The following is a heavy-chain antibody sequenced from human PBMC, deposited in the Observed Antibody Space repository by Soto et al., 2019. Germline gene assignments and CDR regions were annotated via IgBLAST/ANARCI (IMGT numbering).Heavy chain of an antibody. J-gene: IGHJ6*02. CDR3: AKEAKDVLRYFDWLLSHDGMDV. Sequence: PGGSLRLSCAASGFTFSSYAMSWVRQAPGKGLEWVSAISGSGGSTYYADSVKGRFTISRDNSKNTLYLQMNSLRAEDTAVYYCAKEAKDVLRYFDWLLSHDGMDVWGQGTTVTVSS. D-gene: IGHD3-9*01. V-gene: IGHV3-23*01. CDR2: ISGSGGST. CDR1: GFTFSSYA.